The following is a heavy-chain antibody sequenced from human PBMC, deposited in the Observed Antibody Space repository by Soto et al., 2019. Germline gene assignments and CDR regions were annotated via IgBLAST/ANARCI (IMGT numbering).Heavy chain of an antibody. Sequence: GGSLRLSCAASGFTLTTYTMNWVRQAPGMGLEWVSSINGRGNYKYYTDSVEGRFTISRDNAQNSLYLQMNSLRAEDAAVYYCAREDGVVGATSAFDYWGQGTLVTVSS. CDR3: AREDGVVGATSAFDY. J-gene: IGHJ4*02. D-gene: IGHD1-26*01. V-gene: IGHV3-21*01. CDR1: GFTLTTYT. CDR2: INGRGNYK.